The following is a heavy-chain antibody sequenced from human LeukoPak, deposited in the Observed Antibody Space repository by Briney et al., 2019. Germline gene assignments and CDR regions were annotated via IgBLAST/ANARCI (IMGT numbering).Heavy chain of an antibody. J-gene: IGHJ6*02. CDR3: ARGEEPIYVAHYYYGMDV. CDR1: GGSLSGYY. CDR2: INHSGST. D-gene: IGHD1-14*01. V-gene: IGHV4-34*01. Sequence: SETLSITCAVYGGSLSGYYWSWIRQPPGKGLEWIGEINHSGSTNYNPSLKSRVTISVDTSKNQFSLKLSSVTAADTAVYYCARGEEPIYVAHYYYGMDVWGQGTTVTVSS.